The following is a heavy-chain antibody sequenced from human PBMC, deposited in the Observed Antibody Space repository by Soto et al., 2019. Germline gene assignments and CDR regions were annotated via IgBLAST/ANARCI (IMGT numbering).Heavy chain of an antibody. V-gene: IGHV1-8*02. CDR2: MIDNSGNT. J-gene: IGHJ3*02. D-gene: IGHD5-12*01. Sequence: ASVKVSCKASGFTFTNSAIQWVRQASGQGLEWIGWMIDNSGNTSYAQKFQDRVTMTRNNSTSTAYMELSSLRSEDTAVYYCARGKRYSGSRVDIWGQGTMVTVSS. CDR1: GFTFTNSA. CDR3: ARGKRYSGSRVDI.